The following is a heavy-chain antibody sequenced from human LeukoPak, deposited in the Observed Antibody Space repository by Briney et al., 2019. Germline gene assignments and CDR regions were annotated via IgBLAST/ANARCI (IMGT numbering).Heavy chain of an antibody. V-gene: IGHV3-74*01. Sequence: GGSPRLSCAASGFTFSSYWMHWVRQAPGKGLVWVSRINSDGSSTSYADSVKGRFTISRDNAKNTLYLQMNSLRAEDTAVYYCARERDKYYYGSRSYYNFDYWGQGTLVTVSS. D-gene: IGHD3-10*01. J-gene: IGHJ4*02. CDR3: ARERDKYYYGSRSYYNFDY. CDR2: INSDGSST. CDR1: GFTFSSYW.